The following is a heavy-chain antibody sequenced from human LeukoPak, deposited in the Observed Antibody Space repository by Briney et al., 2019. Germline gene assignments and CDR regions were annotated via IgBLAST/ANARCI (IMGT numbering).Heavy chain of an antibody. V-gene: IGHV4-34*01. J-gene: IGHJ4*02. D-gene: IGHD5-18*01. Sequence: SETLSLTCAVYGGSFSGYYWSWIRQPPGKGLEWIGEINHSGSTNYNPSLKSRVTISVDTSKNQFSLKLSSVTAADTAVYYCARGGKGYSYGLIDYWGQGTLVTVSS. CDR1: GGSFSGYY. CDR3: ARGGKGYSYGLIDY. CDR2: INHSGST.